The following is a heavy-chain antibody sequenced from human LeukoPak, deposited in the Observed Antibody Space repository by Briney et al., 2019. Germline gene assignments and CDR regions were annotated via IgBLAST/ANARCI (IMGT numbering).Heavy chain of an antibody. J-gene: IGHJ4*02. CDR3: ARDGYNYFDY. CDR1: GGTFSSYA. Sequence: VAWVKVSCKASGGTFSSYAISWVRQAPGQGLEWMGRIIPILGIANYAQKLQGRVTITADKSTSTAYMELSSLRSEDTAVYYCARDGYNYFDYWGQGTLVTVSS. V-gene: IGHV1-69*04. CDR2: IIPILGIA. D-gene: IGHD5-24*01.